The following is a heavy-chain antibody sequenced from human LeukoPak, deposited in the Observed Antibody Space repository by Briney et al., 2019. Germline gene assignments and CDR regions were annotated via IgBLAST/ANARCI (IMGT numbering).Heavy chain of an antibody. CDR1: GGSISSYY. V-gene: IGHV4-4*07. CDR2: IYTSGST. CDR3: ARFTSGYYWGDAFDI. Sequence: SETLFLTCTVSGGSISSYYWSWIRQLAGKGLEWIGRIYTSGSTNYNPSLKSRVTMSVDTSKNQFSLKLSSVTAADTAVYYCARFTSGYYWGDAFDIWGQGTMVTVSS. J-gene: IGHJ3*02. D-gene: IGHD3-22*01.